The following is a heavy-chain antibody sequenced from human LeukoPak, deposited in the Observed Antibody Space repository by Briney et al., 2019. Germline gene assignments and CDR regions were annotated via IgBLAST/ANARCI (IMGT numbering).Heavy chain of an antibody. D-gene: IGHD1-26*01. V-gene: IGHV3-11*04. CDR1: GFTSSDYY. CDR2: ISNSGRTT. CDR3: ARERSYDLDY. J-gene: IGHJ4*02. Sequence: GGSLRLSCAASGFTSSDYYMSWLRQAPGKGLEWVSYISNSGRTTYYADSVKGRFTISRDNAKNSLYLQMNSLRAEDTAVYYCARERSYDLDYWGQGTLVTVSS.